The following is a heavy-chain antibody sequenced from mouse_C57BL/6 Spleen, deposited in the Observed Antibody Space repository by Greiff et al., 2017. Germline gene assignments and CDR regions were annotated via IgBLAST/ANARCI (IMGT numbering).Heavy chain of an antibody. V-gene: IGHV14-2*01. CDR3: ATHVDYAMDY. Sequence: VQLKESGAELVKPGASVKLSCTASGFNIKDYYMHWVKQRTEQGLEWIGRIDPEDGETKYDPKFQGKATITADTSSHTAYLQLSSLTSEDTAVYYCATHVDYAMDYWGQGTSVTVSS. J-gene: IGHJ4*01. CDR1: GFNIKDYY. CDR2: IDPEDGET.